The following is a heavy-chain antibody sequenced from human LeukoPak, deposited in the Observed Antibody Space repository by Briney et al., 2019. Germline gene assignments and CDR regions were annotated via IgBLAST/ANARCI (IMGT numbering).Heavy chain of an antibody. CDR3: AKIMSYDFWSGYYNNYFDY. Sequence: GGSLRLSCAASGFTFSSYAMSWVRQAPGKGLEWVSAISGSGGSTYYADSVKGRFTISRDNSKNTLYLQMNSLRAEDAAVYYCAKIMSYDFWSGYYNNYFDYWGQGTLVTVSS. CDR1: GFTFSSYA. D-gene: IGHD3-3*01. V-gene: IGHV3-23*01. CDR2: ISGSGGST. J-gene: IGHJ4*02.